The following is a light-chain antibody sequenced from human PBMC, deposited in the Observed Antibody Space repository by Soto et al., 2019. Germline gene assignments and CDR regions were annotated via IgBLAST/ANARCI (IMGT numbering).Light chain of an antibody. V-gene: IGKV3-20*01. J-gene: IGKJ4*01. CDR3: QQYGSSPLT. CDR1: QRVSSSY. CDR2: GAS. Sequence: EDVLPQSSGTLSLSPGERATLSCRASQRVSSSYLAWYQQKPGQAPRLLIYGASSRATGIPDRFSGSGSGTDFTLTISRLEPEDFAVYYCQQYGSSPLTFGGGTKVDI.